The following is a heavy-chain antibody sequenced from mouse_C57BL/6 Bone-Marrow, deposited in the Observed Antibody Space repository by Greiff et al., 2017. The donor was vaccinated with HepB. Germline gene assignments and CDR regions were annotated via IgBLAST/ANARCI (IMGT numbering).Heavy chain of an antibody. D-gene: IGHD2-3*01. V-gene: IGHV1-82*01. CDR1: GYAFSSSW. Sequence: VHLVESGPELVKPGASVKISCKASGYAFSSSWMNWVKQRPGKGLEWIGRIYPGDGDTNYNGKFKGKATLTADKSSSTAYMQLSSLTSEDSAVYFCARSIYYFDYWGQGTTLTVSS. CDR2: IYPGDGDT. J-gene: IGHJ2*01. CDR3: ARSIYYFDY.